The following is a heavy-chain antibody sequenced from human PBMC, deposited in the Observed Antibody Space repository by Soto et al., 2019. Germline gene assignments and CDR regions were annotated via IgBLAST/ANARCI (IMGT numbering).Heavy chain of an antibody. J-gene: IGHJ6*04. V-gene: IGHV1-69*01. CDR1: GGTFSSYA. D-gene: IGHD2-2*01. CDR3: ADGAIVVVPAPDAYYYYGMDV. Sequence: QVQLVQSGAEVKKPGSSEKVSCKASGGTFSSYAISWVRQAPGQGLEWMGGIIPIFGTENYAQKFQGRVTITADESTSTAYMELSSLRSEDTAVYYCADGAIVVVPAPDAYYYYGMDVWGKGTTVTVSS. CDR2: IIPIFGTE.